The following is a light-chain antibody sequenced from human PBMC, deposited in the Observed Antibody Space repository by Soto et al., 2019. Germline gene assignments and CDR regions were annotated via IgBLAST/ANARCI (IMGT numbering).Light chain of an antibody. CDR1: QSLLLSNGYNY. CDR3: MQALQTRNT. Sequence: DIVMTQSPLSLPVTPGEPASISCRSSQSLLLSNGYNYLDWYLQKPGQSPQLLIYLGSNRASGVPDRFSGSGSGTDFTLKISRVEAEDVGVYYCMQALQTRNTFGQGTKLEIK. V-gene: IGKV2-28*01. CDR2: LGS. J-gene: IGKJ2*01.